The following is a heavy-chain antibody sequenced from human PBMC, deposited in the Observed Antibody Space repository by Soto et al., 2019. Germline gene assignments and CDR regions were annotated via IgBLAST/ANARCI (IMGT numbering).Heavy chain of an antibody. CDR1: GFTFRGYA. CDR3: ANGSPFDY. D-gene: IGHD1-26*01. J-gene: IGHJ4*02. V-gene: IGHV3-23*01. CDR2: ITGCGDIT. Sequence: GGSLRLSCAASGFTFRGYAMSWVRQAPGKGLEWVSAITGCGDITYYADSVRGRFTISRENSNNTLYLEIDSLRAADTAVYYCANGSPFDYWGQGTLVTVSS.